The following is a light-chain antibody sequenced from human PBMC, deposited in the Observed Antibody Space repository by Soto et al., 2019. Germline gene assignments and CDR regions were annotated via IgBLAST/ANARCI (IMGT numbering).Light chain of an antibody. CDR2: GAS. J-gene: IGKJ1*01. Sequence: EVVLTQSPGVLSLSPGEIVTLSCRASQSVSSSYLAWYQQKPGQAPRLLIYGASSRANDIPRRFSGSGSGTDFARTIGGLEPEDVAVYFCQQYGGSHWTFGQGTKVEIK. CDR1: QSVSSSY. CDR3: QQYGGSHWT. V-gene: IGKV3-20*01.